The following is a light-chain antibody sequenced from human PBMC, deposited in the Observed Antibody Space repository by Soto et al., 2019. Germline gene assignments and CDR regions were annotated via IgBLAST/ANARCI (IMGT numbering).Light chain of an antibody. Sequence: QSVLTQPASVSGSPGQSITISCTGTSSDVGGYNYVSWYQQHPGKAPKLMIYEVSNRPSGVSNRFSGSKSGNTASLTISGLQAEDEADYYCRSYTSSSTLYVVFGGGTKLTVL. CDR1: SSDVGGYNY. V-gene: IGLV2-14*01. CDR2: EVS. J-gene: IGLJ2*01. CDR3: RSYTSSSTLYVV.